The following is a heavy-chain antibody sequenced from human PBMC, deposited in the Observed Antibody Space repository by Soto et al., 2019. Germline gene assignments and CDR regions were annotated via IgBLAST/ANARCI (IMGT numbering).Heavy chain of an antibody. D-gene: IGHD3-16*01. Sequence: CLRLTCKACGFRVGGNAVSGVRQAPGKGLEWVGFIRSKAYDATTEIAASVRGRFTISRDDSKSVAYLQMNSLKIEDSAIYYCARSLLVESWKEGRYFDQWGPGTLVTVSS. V-gene: IGHV3-49*04. CDR1: GFRVGGNA. J-gene: IGHJ4*02. CDR2: IRSKAYDATT. CDR3: ARSLLVESWKEGRYFDQ.